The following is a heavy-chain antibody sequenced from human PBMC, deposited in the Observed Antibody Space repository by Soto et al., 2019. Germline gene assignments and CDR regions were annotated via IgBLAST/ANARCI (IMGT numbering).Heavy chain of an antibody. CDR3: TKDEAGSPFSY. J-gene: IGHJ4*02. V-gene: IGHV4-4*02. D-gene: IGHD2-15*01. CDR2: VCHSGIT. Sequence: VQLRESGPGQVKTSGTLSLTCAVSGGSMKTTNLWSWVRQPPAKGLEWIGDVCHSGITRYTPSLKSRATVSVDTSKNQFFLNLASVTAADTAVYYCTKDEAGSPFSYWGQGALCTFSS. CDR1: GGSMKTTNL.